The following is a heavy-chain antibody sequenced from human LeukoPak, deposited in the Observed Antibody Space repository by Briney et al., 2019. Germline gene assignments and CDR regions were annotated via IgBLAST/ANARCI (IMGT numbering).Heavy chain of an antibody. CDR2: INWNGANT. D-gene: IGHD3-10*01. CDR1: GFIFDDYG. J-gene: IGHJ4*02. Sequence: GGSLRLSCAASGFIFDDYGMSWVRQPPGKGLEWVSGINWNGANTGYADSVKGRFTISRDNAKKSLYLQMSSLRAEDTAVYYCAKDLHYGSADYWGQGTLVTVSS. V-gene: IGHV3-20*04. CDR3: AKDLHYGSADY.